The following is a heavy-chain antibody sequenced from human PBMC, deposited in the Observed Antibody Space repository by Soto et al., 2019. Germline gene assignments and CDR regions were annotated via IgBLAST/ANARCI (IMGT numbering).Heavy chain of an antibody. CDR1: GFTFSSSG. D-gene: IGHD6-13*01. J-gene: IGHJ4*02. CDR2: ISYDGSNT. V-gene: IGHV3-30*18. CDR3: AKEPLATYSSSPDFDY. Sequence: QVQLVESGGGGVRPGRSLRLSCAASGFTFSSSGMHWVRQAPGKGLEWVAVISYDGSNTFHADSVKGRFTISRDNSKNTLYLQMNSLRAEDTAVYYCAKEPLATYSSSPDFDYWGQGTLVTVSS.